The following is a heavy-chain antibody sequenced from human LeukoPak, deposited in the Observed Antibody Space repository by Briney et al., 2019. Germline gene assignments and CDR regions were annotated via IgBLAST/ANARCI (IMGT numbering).Heavy chain of an antibody. CDR1: GGSISSHY. V-gene: IGHV4-59*11. CDR3: TCSSSGLDYFDY. J-gene: IGHJ4*02. CDR2: IHYSGST. Sequence: SETLSLTCTVSGGSISSHYWSWIRQPPGKGLEWIGYIHYSGSTNYNPSLKSRVTISVDTSKNQFSLKLSSVTAADTAVYYCTCSSSGLDYFDYWGQGTLVTVSS. D-gene: IGHD6-6*01.